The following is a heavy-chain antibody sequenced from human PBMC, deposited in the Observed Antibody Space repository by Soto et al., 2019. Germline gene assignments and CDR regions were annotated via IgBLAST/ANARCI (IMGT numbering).Heavy chain of an antibody. J-gene: IGHJ5*02. V-gene: IGHV1-69*13. CDR2: IIPIFGTA. D-gene: IGHD6-6*01. CDR1: GGTFSSYA. CDR3: ARALRYSSSSDHVGNWFDP. Sequence: SVKVSCKASGGTFSSYAISWVRQAPGQGLEWMGGIIPIFGTANYAQKFQGRVTITADESTRTAYMELSSLRSEDTAVYYCARALRYSSSSDHVGNWFDPWGQGTLVTVSS.